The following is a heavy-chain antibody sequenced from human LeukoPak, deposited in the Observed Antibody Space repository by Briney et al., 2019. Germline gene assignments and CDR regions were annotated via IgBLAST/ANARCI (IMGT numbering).Heavy chain of an antibody. CDR1: GGTFSSYA. CDR2: IIPILGVA. CDR3: ARDRIVVVVAATRTYYYYGMDV. Sequence: ASVKVSCKASGGTFSSYAISWVRQAPGQGLEWMGRIIPILGVANCAQKFQGRVTITADRSTSTAYMELSSLRSEDTAVYYCARDRIVVVVAATRTYYYYGMDVWGQGTTVTVSS. J-gene: IGHJ6*02. V-gene: IGHV1-69*04. D-gene: IGHD2-15*01.